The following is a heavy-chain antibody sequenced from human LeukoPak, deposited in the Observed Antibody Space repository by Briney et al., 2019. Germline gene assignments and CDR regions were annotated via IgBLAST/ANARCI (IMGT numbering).Heavy chain of an antibody. CDR3: ARDGAYYYDSSGYPRRDAFDI. D-gene: IGHD3-22*01. CDR1: GGSISSGDYY. V-gene: IGHV4-30-4*01. Sequence: PSETLSLTCTVSGGSISSGDYYWSWIRQPPGKDLEWIGYIYYSGSTYYNPSLKSRVTISVDTSKNQFSLKLSSVTAADTAVYYCARDGAYYYDSSGYPRRDAFDIWGQGTMVTVSS. J-gene: IGHJ3*02. CDR2: IYYSGST.